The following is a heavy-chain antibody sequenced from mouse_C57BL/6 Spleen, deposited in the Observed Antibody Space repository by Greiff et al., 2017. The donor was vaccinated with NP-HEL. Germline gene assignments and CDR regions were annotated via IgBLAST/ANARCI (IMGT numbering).Heavy chain of an antibody. CDR3: AYSNYVLGDAMDY. CDR2: IHPNSGST. Sequence: QVQLQQSGAELVKPGASVKLSCKASGYTFTSYWMHWVKQRPGQGLEWIGMIHPNSGSTNYNEKFKSKATLTVDKSSSTAYMQLSSLTSEDSVVYDCAYSNYVLGDAMDYWGQGTSVTVSS. V-gene: IGHV1-64*01. J-gene: IGHJ4*01. CDR1: GYTFTSYW. D-gene: IGHD2-5*01.